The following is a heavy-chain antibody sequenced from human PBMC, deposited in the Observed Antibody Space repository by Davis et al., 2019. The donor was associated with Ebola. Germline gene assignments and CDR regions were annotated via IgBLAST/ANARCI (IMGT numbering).Heavy chain of an antibody. J-gene: IGHJ3*02. CDR2: IYYSGST. CDR3: ARVAYYYDSSGYNRGAFDI. Sequence: SETLSLTCTVSGGSISSYYWSWIRQPPGKGLEWFGYIYYSGSTNYNPSLKSRVTISVDTSKNQFSLKLSSVTAADTAMYYCARVAYYYDSSGYNRGAFDIWGQGTMVTVSS. CDR1: GGSISSYY. D-gene: IGHD3-22*01. V-gene: IGHV4-59*01.